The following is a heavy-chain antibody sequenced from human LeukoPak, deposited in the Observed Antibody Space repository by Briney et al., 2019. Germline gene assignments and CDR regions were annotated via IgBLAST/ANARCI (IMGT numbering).Heavy chain of an antibody. J-gene: IGHJ6*02. D-gene: IGHD3-3*01. Sequence: GGSLRLSCAASGFTFSSYSMNWVRQAPGKGLEWVSSISSSSSYIYYADSVKGRFTISRDNAKNSLYLQMNSLRAEDTAVYYCARTLTIFGVVIIPYYYYGMDVWGQGTTVTVSS. CDR2: ISSSSSYI. CDR1: GFTFSSYS. V-gene: IGHV3-21*01. CDR3: ARTLTIFGVVIIPYYYYGMDV.